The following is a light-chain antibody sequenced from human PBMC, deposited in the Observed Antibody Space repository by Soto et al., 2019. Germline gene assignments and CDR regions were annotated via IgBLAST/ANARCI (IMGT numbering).Light chain of an antibody. CDR1: QSISSY. J-gene: IGKJ5*01. CDR2: AAS. CDR3: QQSYSTPRVT. Sequence: DIQMTQSPSSLSASVGDRVTITCRASQSISSYLNWYQQKPGKAPKLLIHAASSLQSGVPSRFSGSGSRTDYTLTISSLQPEDFATYYCQQSYSTPRVTFGQGTRLEIK. V-gene: IGKV1-39*01.